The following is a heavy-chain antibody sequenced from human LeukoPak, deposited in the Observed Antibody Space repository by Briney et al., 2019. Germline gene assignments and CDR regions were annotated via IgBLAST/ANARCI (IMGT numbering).Heavy chain of an antibody. CDR1: GGSISSYY. CDR3: ARVITMVRGVITSRYRDYYGMDA. CDR2: IYYSGST. J-gene: IGHJ6*02. D-gene: IGHD3-10*01. V-gene: IGHV4-59*01. Sequence: KPSETLSLTCTVSGGSISSYYWSWIRQPPGKGLEWIGYIYYSGSTNYNPSLKSRVTISVDTSKNQLSLKLSSATAADTAVYYCARVITMVRGVITSRYRDYYGMDAWGQGTTVTVSS.